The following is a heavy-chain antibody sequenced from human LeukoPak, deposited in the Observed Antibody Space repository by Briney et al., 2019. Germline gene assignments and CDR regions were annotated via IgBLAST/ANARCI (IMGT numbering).Heavy chain of an antibody. V-gene: IGHV4-59*08. Sequence: SETLSLTCTVSGGSISSYYWSWIRQPPGKGLEWIGYIYYSGSTNYNPSLKSRVTISVDTSKNQFSLKLSSVTAADTAVYYCARGEAQWLGPFDYWGQGTLVTVSS. D-gene: IGHD6-19*01. CDR3: ARGEAQWLGPFDY. CDR1: GGSISSYY. CDR2: IYYSGST. J-gene: IGHJ4*02.